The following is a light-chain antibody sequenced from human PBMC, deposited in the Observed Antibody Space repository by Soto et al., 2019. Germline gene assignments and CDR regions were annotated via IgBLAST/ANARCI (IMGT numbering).Light chain of an antibody. V-gene: IGLV1-47*01. Sequence: QPVLTQPPSASGTPGQRVTISCSGSSSNIGINHVYWHQQLPGTAPKLLIYRNNQRPSGVPDRFSGSKSGTSASLAISGLRSEDEADYYCAVWDDSLRGWVFGGGTKVTVL. CDR3: AVWDDSLRGWV. J-gene: IGLJ3*02. CDR2: RNN. CDR1: SSNIGINH.